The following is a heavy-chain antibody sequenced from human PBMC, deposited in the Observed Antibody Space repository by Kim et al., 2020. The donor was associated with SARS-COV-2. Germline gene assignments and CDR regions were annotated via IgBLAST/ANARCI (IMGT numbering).Heavy chain of an antibody. Sequence: SETLSLTCAVSGGSISSGGYSWSWIRQPPGKGLEWIGYIYHSGSTYYNPSLKSRVTISVDRSKNQFSLKLSSVTAADTAVYYCARAPSGVATILGNAFDIWGQGTMVTVSS. D-gene: IGHD5-12*01. CDR1: GGSISSGGYS. CDR2: IYHSGST. J-gene: IGHJ3*02. V-gene: IGHV4-30-2*01. CDR3: ARAPSGVATILGNAFDI.